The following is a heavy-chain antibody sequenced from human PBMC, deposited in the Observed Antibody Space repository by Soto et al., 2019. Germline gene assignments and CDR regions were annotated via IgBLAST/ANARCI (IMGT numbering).Heavy chain of an antibody. V-gene: IGHV1-69*01. D-gene: IGHD3-22*01. J-gene: IGHJ4*02. CDR2: IIPIFCTA. CDR1: GGTFSSYA. Sequence: QVQLVQSGAEVKKPGSSVKVSCKASGGTFSSYAISWVRQAPGQGLEWMGGIIPIFCTANYAQKFQGRVTITADESTSTAYMELSSLRSEDTAVYYCASGRQYYASSAHYFDYWGQGTLVTVSS. CDR3: ASGRQYYASSAHYFDY.